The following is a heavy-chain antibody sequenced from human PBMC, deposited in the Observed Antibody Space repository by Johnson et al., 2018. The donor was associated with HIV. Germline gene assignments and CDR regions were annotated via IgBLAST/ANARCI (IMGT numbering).Heavy chain of an antibody. CDR3: ARGSRLGDIVVLSNAFDT. D-gene: IGHD2-2*01. CDR2: INWNGGKT. V-gene: IGHV3-20*04. Sequence: VQLVESGGGVVRPGGSLRLSCEASGFTFDDHAMSWVRQAPGKGLEWVSGINWNGGKTGYADSVKGRFTISRDNAKKSLYLQMNSLRVEDTALYYCARGSRLGDIVVLSNAFDTWGQGTMVTVSS. J-gene: IGHJ3*02. CDR1: GFTFDDHA.